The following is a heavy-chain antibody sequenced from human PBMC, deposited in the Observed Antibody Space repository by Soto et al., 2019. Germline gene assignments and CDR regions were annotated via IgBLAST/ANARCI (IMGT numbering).Heavy chain of an antibody. J-gene: IGHJ4*02. CDR3: ARRRIQLWLLDY. Sequence: ASVKVSCKASGYTFTSYGISWVRQAPGQGLEWMGWISAYNGNTNYAQKLQGRVIMTTDTSTSTAYMELRSLRSDDTAVYYCARRRIQLWLLDYWGQGTLVTVSS. CDR1: GYTFTSYG. V-gene: IGHV1-18*01. CDR2: ISAYNGNT. D-gene: IGHD5-18*01.